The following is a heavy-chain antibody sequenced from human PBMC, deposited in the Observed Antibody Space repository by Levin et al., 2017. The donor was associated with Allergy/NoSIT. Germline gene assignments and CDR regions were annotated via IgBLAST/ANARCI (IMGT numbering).Heavy chain of an antibody. Sequence: ASVKVSCKASGYSFSDFYMHWVRQAPGQGLEWMGWIDPTSGGTNYAQKFQGRVTMTRDTSISTAYLALNRLRSDDRAVYYCARGMMWVTARAMVIRVFDYWGQGTLATVSS. D-gene: IGHD2-21*02. J-gene: IGHJ4*02. CDR2: IDPTSGGT. V-gene: IGHV1-2*02. CDR3: ARGMMWVTARAMVIRVFDY. CDR1: GYSFSDFY.